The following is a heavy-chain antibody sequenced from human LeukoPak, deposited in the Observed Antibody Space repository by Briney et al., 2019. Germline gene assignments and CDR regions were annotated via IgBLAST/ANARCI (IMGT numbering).Heavy chain of an antibody. CDR1: GGSISSGDYY. CDR3: ARAYGDRGVGAFDI. J-gene: IGHJ3*02. V-gene: IGHV4-30-4*01. D-gene: IGHD4-17*01. CDR2: IYYSGST. Sequence: SQTLSLTCTVSGGSISSGDYYWSWIRQPPGKGLEWIGYIYYSGSTYYNPSLKSRVTISEDTSKNQFSLKLSSVTAADTAVYYCARAYGDRGVGAFDIWGQGTMVTVSS.